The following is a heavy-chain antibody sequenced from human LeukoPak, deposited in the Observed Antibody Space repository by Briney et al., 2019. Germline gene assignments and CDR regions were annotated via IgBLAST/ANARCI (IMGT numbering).Heavy chain of an antibody. J-gene: IGHJ2*01. CDR1: GGSTSSDY. CDR3: ARLKLGAYFDL. Sequence: ETLSLTCTVSGGSTSSDYWSWIRQSPGKGLEWVGYVYNSGDTGKNPSLKSRVTILLDTSKNQCSLKLTSVSAADTAVYYCARLKLGAYFDLWGRGTLVTVSS. CDR2: VYNSGDT. V-gene: IGHV4-59*08. D-gene: IGHD3-16*01.